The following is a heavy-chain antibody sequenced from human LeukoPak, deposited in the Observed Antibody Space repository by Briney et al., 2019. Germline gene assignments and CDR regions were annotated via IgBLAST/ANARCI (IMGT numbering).Heavy chain of an antibody. V-gene: IGHV4-59*01. CDR2: IYYSGST. CDR1: GGSISSYY. CDR3: ARAIDYGGNSD. J-gene: IGHJ4*02. Sequence: SETLSLTCTVSGGSISSYYWSWIRQPPGKGLERIGYIYYSGSTNYNPSLKSRVTISVDTSKNQFSLKLSSVTAADTAVYYCARAIDYGGNSDWGQGTLVTVSS. D-gene: IGHD4-23*01.